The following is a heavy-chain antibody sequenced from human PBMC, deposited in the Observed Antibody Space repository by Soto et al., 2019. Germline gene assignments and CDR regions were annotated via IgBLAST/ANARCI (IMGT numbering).Heavy chain of an antibody. V-gene: IGHV3-23*01. D-gene: IGHD5-12*01. CDR3: AKGQVGGYGREDNY. J-gene: IGHJ4*02. CDR1: GFTFSSYA. CDR2: ISGSGGST. Sequence: GGSLRLSCAASGFTFSSYAMSWVRQAPGKGLEWVSAISGSGGSTYYADSVKGRFTISRDNSKNKLYLQMNSLRAEDTAVYYCAKGQVGGYGREDNYWGQGTLVTVSS.